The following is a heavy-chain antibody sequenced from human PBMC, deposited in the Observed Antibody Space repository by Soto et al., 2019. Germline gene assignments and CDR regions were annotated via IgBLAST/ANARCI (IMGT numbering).Heavy chain of an antibody. CDR2: ISSSSSYI. D-gene: IGHD3-3*01. Sequence: GGSLRLSCAASGFTFSSYSMNWVRQAPGKGLEWVSSISSSSSYIYYADSVKGRFTISRDNSKNTLYLQMNSLRAEDTAVYYCAKGPGGSDFWSAHYCMDVWGQGTTVTV. J-gene: IGHJ6*02. V-gene: IGHV3-21*04. CDR3: AKGPGGSDFWSAHYCMDV. CDR1: GFTFSSYS.